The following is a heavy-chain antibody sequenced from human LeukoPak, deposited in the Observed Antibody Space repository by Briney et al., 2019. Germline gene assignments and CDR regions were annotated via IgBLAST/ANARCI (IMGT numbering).Heavy chain of an antibody. CDR3: ARVGDGDYGDY. D-gene: IGHD4-17*01. CDR1: VGSISSGCYS. Sequence: SETLSLTCAVSVGSISSGCYSWSWIRQPPGKGLEWIGYIYHSGSTYYNPSLKSRVTISVDRSKNQFSLKLSSVTAADTAVYYCARVGDGDYGDYWGQGTLVTVSS. J-gene: IGHJ4*02. CDR2: IYHSGST. V-gene: IGHV4-30-2*01.